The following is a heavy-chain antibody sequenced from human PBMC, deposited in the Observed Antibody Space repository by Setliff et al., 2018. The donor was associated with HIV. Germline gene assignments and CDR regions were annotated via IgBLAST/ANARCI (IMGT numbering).Heavy chain of an antibody. CDR2: ISAHNGRI. CDR1: GYTFTGYY. Sequence: ASVKVSCKASGYTFTGYYMHWVRQAPGQGLEWMGWISAHNGRINYAQKFQGRVTMTTDRSTSTAYMELRSPRSDDTAVYYCARDVGRDGYCFDHWGQGTLVTVSS. V-gene: IGHV1-18*04. CDR3: ARDVGRDGYCFDH. D-gene: IGHD5-12*01. J-gene: IGHJ4*02.